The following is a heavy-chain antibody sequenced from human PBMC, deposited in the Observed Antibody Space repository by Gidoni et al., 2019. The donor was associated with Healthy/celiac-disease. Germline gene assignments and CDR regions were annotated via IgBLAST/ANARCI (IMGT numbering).Heavy chain of an antibody. CDR1: GGPLSSYY. CDR2: IYYSGIT. D-gene: IGHD3-10*01. Sequence: QVQLQESGPGLVKPSETLSLTCPVSGGPLSSYYWSWIRQPPGKGLEWIGYIYYSGITNYNPSLKSRVTISVDTSKNQFSLKLGSVTAADTAVYYCARVGGGSGSYSLHFDYWGQGTLVTVSS. J-gene: IGHJ4*02. V-gene: IGHV4-59*01. CDR3: ARVGGGSGSYSLHFDY.